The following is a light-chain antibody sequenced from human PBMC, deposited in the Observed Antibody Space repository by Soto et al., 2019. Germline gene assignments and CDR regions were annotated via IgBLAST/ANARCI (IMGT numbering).Light chain of an antibody. V-gene: IGKV1-9*01. CDR1: QAISIN. J-gene: IGKJ5*01. Sequence: DIPLTQSPSFLSASVGDRVTITCRASQAISINLAWYQQKPGKAPKLLIHAASALQTGVPSRFSGSGFGTEFTLAISSLQPEDFATYYCEQLNSYPNTFGQGTRLEI. CDR2: AAS. CDR3: EQLNSYPNT.